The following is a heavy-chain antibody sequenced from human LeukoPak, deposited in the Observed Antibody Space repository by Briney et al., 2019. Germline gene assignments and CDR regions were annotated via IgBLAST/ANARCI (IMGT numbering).Heavy chain of an antibody. CDR1: GFTFNSYA. CDR3: AKEEGYYYDSGGYYVEYFQH. D-gene: IGHD3-22*01. Sequence: GGSLRLSCAASGFTFNSYAKSWVRQAPGKGLEWVSAISGNGGTTSYADSVKGRFTFSRDNSKNTLYLQMNSLRAEDTAVYYCAKEEGYYYDSGGYYVEYFQHWGQGTLVTVSS. CDR2: ISGNGGTT. J-gene: IGHJ1*01. V-gene: IGHV3-23*01.